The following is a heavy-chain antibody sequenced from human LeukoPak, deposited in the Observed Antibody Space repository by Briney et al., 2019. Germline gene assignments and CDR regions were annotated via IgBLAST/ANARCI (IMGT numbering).Heavy chain of an antibody. CDR2: ISSSSSYI. J-gene: IGHJ4*02. V-gene: IGHV3-21*01. CDR3: ARNSMVVAATPARYYFDY. D-gene: IGHD2-15*01. CDR1: GFTFSSYS. Sequence: TGGSLRLSCAASGFTFSSYSMNWVRQAPGKGLEWVSSISSSSSYIYYADSVKGRFTISRDNAKNSLYLQMNSLRAEDTAVYYCARNSMVVAATPARYYFDYWGQGTLVTVSS.